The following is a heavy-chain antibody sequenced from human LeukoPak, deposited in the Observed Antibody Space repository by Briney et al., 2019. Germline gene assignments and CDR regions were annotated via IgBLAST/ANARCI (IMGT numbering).Heavy chain of an antibody. CDR2: IYYSGST. Sequence: SETLSLTCTVSGGSISSYYWSWIRQPPGKGLEWIGYIYYSGSTNYNPSLKSRVTISVDTSKSQFSLRLSSLTAADTAVYYCARILRPNDAFDIWGQGTMVTVSS. CDR1: GGSISSYY. CDR3: ARILRPNDAFDI. V-gene: IGHV4-59*01. J-gene: IGHJ3*02.